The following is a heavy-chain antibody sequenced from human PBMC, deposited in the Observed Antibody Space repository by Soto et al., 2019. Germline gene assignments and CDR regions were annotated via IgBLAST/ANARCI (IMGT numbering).Heavy chain of an antibody. CDR3: ASTVVTGY. V-gene: IGHV3-74*01. Sequence: PGGYLRLSCASSGVRFSNYWMHWVRQATGKGLVWVSRINMDGSSTSYADSVKGRFTISRDNAKNTLYLQMNSLRAEDTAVYYCASTVVTGYWGQGTLVTVSS. CDR1: GVRFSNYW. D-gene: IGHD2-15*01. J-gene: IGHJ4*02. CDR2: INMDGSST.